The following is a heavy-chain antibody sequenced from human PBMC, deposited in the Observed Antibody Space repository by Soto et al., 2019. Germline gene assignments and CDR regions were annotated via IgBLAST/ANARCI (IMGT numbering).Heavy chain of an antibody. D-gene: IGHD6-6*01. Sequence: EVQLLESGGGLVQPGGSLRLSCAASGFTFSSYAMSWVRQAPGKGLEWVSGISGSGGSTYSADSVKGRFTISRDNSKNTLYLQMNSLRAEDTAVYYCARRSDSSRNFDYWGQGTLVTVSS. CDR1: GFTFSSYA. V-gene: IGHV3-23*01. J-gene: IGHJ4*02. CDR3: ARRSDSSRNFDY. CDR2: ISGSGGST.